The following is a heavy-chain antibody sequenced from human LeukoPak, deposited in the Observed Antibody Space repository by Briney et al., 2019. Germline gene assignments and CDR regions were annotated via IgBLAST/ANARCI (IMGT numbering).Heavy chain of an antibody. CDR1: GFTVSSNY. J-gene: IGHJ5*02. CDR2: IYSGGST. CDR3: ARDHYYDSTREGWFDP. D-gene: IGHD3-22*01. V-gene: IGHV3-53*01. Sequence: GGSLRLSCAASGFTVSSNYMSWVRQAPGKGLEWVSVIYSGGSTYYADSVKGRFTISRDNSKNTLYLQMNSLRAEDTAVYYCARDHYYDSTREGWFDPWGQGTLVTVSS.